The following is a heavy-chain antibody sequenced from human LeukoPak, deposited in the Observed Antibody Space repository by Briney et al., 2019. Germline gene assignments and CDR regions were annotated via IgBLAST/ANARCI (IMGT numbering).Heavy chain of an antibody. Sequence: ASVKVSCNDSGYTFSNDGISWMRQAPGQGLEWMGWISAYNGNTNYAQKLQGRVTMTTDTSTTTAYMELRSLKSNDTAVFYCARTIQVRATYFDYWGQGTLVTVSS. CDR3: ARTIQVRATYFDY. J-gene: IGHJ4*02. CDR1: GYTFSNDG. D-gene: IGHD3-10*01. CDR2: ISAYNGNT. V-gene: IGHV1-18*01.